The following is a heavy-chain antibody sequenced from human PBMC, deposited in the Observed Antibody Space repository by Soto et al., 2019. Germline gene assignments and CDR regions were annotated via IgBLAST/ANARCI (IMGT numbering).Heavy chain of an antibody. D-gene: IGHD2-21*01. V-gene: IGHV4-59*08. CDR2: IHYSGVT. CDR1: GDSIGSHY. J-gene: IGHJ1*01. CDR3: ARIPNRGPKPPFDP. Sequence: SETLSLTCTVSGDSIGSHYWSWVRQSPGKGRECIGYIHYSGVTIYNPSLKGRVTLSLDTSKNQFSLKLTPVTAADTAVYYCARIPNRGPKPPFDPWGQGILVRV.